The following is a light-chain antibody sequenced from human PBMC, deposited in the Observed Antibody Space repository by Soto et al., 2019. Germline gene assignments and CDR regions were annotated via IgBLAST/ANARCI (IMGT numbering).Light chain of an antibody. Sequence: SYELTQPPSVSVAPGQTAMITCGGNNIRTKSVHWYQQRPGQAPVLVVYDDGDRPSGIPERFSGSNSGNTASLTISRVEAGDEADYYCQVWDSSSDHWVFGGGTQLTVL. CDR1: NIRTKS. CDR3: QVWDSSSDHWV. J-gene: IGLJ3*02. CDR2: DDG. V-gene: IGLV3-21*02.